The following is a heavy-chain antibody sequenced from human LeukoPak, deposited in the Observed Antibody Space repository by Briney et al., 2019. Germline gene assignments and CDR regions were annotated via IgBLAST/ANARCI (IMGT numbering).Heavy chain of an antibody. D-gene: IGHD4-17*01. CDR1: GGSISSYY. CDR2: MYYSGST. Sequence: SETLSLTCTVSGGSISSYYWSWIRQPPGKGLEWIGYMYYSGSTKYKPSLKSRVIISVDMSKNQFSLKLSSVTAADTAVYYCAREGEGSTMTTRRPFDIWGQGTMVTVSS. CDR3: AREGEGSTMTTRRPFDI. V-gene: IGHV4-59*01. J-gene: IGHJ3*02.